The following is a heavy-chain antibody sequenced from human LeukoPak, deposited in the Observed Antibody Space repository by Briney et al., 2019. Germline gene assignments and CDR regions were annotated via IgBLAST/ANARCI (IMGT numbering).Heavy chain of an antibody. CDR1: GFTFGDYY. CDR2: ISSSGSTI. Sequence: GGSLRLSCAASGFTFGDYYMSWIRQAPGKGLEWVSYISSSGSTIYYADSVKGRFTISRDNAKNSLYLQMNSLRAEDTAVYYCARVTGYCSGGSCYPYGMDVWGQGTTVTVSS. V-gene: IGHV3-11*01. CDR3: ARVTGYCSGGSCYPYGMDV. D-gene: IGHD2-15*01. J-gene: IGHJ6*02.